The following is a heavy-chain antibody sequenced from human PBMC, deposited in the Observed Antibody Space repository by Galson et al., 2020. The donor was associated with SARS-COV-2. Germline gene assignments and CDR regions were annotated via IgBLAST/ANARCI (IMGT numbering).Heavy chain of an antibody. V-gene: IGHV3-30*04. CDR2: ISNDGSNE. D-gene: IGHD3-10*01. CDR1: GFTFSIYA. Sequence: GGSLRLSCAASGFTFSIYAMHWVRQAPGKGLEWVAVISNDGSNEYYADSVKGRFTISRDNSKNTLYLQMNSLRAEDTAVYYCARDQYYVSGSYFILLNQYGMDVWGQGTTVIVSS. CDR3: ARDQYYVSGSYFILLNQYGMDV. J-gene: IGHJ6*02.